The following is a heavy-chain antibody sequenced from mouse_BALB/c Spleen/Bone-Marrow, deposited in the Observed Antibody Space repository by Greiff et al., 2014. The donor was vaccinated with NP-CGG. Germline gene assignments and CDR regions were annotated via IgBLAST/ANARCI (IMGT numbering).Heavy chain of an antibody. D-gene: IGHD2-4*01. CDR1: GYVFSSYW. CDR2: IFPGDGDT. V-gene: IGHV1-80*01. CDR3: ARGDFDYDFTMDY. J-gene: IGHJ4*01. Sequence: VQLQQSGAELVRPGSSVKISCKASGYVFSSYWMNWVKQRPGQGLEWIGQIFPGDGDTNYNGQFKGKATLTADRSSSTAFMQLSSLTSEDSAVYCCARGDFDYDFTMDYWGQGTSVTVSS.